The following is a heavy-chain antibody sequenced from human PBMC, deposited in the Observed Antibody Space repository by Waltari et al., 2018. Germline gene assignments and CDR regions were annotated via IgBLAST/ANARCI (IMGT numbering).Heavy chain of an antibody. CDR1: GYSFTSYG. D-gene: IGHD4-17*01. CDR3: ARDYYGDYAFDY. V-gene: IGHV1-18*01. CDR2: ISAVNGDI. J-gene: IGHJ4*02. Sequence: QVQLVQSGAEVKKPGASVKVSCKTSGYSFTSYGIRWVRQAPGQGPEWMGWISAVNGDINYVQKYQGRVTMTTDTSTSTGYMELRSLTSDDTAVYYCARDYYGDYAFDYWGQGTLVTVSS.